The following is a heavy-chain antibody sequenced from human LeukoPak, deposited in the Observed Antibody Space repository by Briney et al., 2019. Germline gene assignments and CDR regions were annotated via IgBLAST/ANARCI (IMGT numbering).Heavy chain of an antibody. J-gene: IGHJ4*02. CDR2: IYHSGST. Sequence: PSQTLSLTCTVSGGSISSGGYYWRWIRQPRGKGLEWIGYIYHSGSTYYNPSLKSRVTISVDRSKNQFSLKLSSVTAADTAVYYCARGVRFLEWSYYFDYWGQGTLVTVSS. CDR3: ARGVRFLEWSYYFDY. V-gene: IGHV4-30-2*01. CDR1: GGSISSGGYY. D-gene: IGHD3-3*01.